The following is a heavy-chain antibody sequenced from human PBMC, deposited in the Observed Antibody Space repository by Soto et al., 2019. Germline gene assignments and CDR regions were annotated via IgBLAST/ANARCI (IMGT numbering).Heavy chain of an antibody. CDR1: GGSISSDY. CDR2: IHSGST. V-gene: IGHV4-59*08. Sequence: SETLSLTCTVSGGSISSDYWNWIRQPPGKGLEWIGYIHSGSTTYSASLRSRVTISVDTSKNQFSLKLSSVTAADTAVYFCARRNDYGDYFDYWGQGTLVTV. J-gene: IGHJ4*02. D-gene: IGHD4-17*01. CDR3: ARRNDYGDYFDY.